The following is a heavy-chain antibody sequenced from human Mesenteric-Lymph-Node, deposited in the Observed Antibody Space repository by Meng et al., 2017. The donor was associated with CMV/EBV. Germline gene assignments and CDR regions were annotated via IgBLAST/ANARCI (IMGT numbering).Heavy chain of an antibody. D-gene: IGHD6-13*01. V-gene: IGHV1-69*02. Sequence: QVQLVQSGAEVKKPGSSVRVSCKASGGTFSSYTISWVRQAPGQGLEWTGRIIPILGIANIAQKFQGRVTITADKSTSTAYMELSSLRSEDTAVYYCAGGIAAAGSRWFDPWGQGTLVTVSS. CDR1: GGTFSSYT. CDR2: IIPILGIA. CDR3: AGGIAAAGSRWFDP. J-gene: IGHJ5*02.